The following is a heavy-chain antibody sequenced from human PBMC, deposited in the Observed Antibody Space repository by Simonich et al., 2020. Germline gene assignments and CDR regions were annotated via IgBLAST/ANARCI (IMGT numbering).Heavy chain of an antibody. Sequence: QLQLQESGPGLVKPSETLSLTCTVSGGSISSSSYYWGWIRQPPGKGLVWIWSIYFSGSTSYNPSLKSRVTISVDTSKNQFSLKLSSVTAADTAVYYCARQRVLMVYAIDYWGQGTLVTVSS. CDR1: GGSISSSSYY. CDR2: IYFSGST. CDR3: ARQRVLMVYAIDY. J-gene: IGHJ4*02. D-gene: IGHD2-8*01. V-gene: IGHV4-39*01.